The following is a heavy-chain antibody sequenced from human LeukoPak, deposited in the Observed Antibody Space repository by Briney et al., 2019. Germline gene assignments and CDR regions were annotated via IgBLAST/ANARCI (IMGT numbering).Heavy chain of an antibody. CDR1: GFTFSSYW. D-gene: IGHD6-6*01. CDR3: ARAQTPYSSSSGADY. V-gene: IGHV3-74*01. Sequence: GGSLRLSCAASGFTFSSYWMHWVRQAPGKGLVWVSRINTDGSSTSYADSVKGRFTISRDNAKNTLYLQMNSLIAEDTAVYYCARAQTPYSSSSGADYWGQGTLVTVSS. J-gene: IGHJ4*02. CDR2: INTDGSST.